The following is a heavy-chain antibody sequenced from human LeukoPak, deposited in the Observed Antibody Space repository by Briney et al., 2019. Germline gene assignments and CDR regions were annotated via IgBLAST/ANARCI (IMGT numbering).Heavy chain of an antibody. CDR1: GSTFSRYW. D-gene: IGHD2-8*02. J-gene: IGHJ3*02. V-gene: IGHV3-7*01. CDR3: GGDVSRGAGGAFDI. Sequence: GGSLRLSCAASGSTFSRYWMSWARQAPGKGLEWVANIKQDGSEKYYVDSVKGRFTISRDNAKNSLYLQMNSLRAEDTAVYYCGGDVSRGAGGAFDIWGQGTMVTVSS. CDR2: IKQDGSEK.